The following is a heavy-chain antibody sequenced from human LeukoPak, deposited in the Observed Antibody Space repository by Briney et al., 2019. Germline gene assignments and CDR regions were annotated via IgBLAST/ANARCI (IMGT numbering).Heavy chain of an antibody. CDR2: IYHSGST. J-gene: IGHJ4*02. CDR1: GYSISSGYY. V-gene: IGHV4-38-2*01. CDR3: ARQYWDDSKLDY. Sequence: SETLSLTCAVSGYSISSGYYWDWIRQPPGKGLEWIGNIYHSGSTYYNPSLKSRVTISVDTSKNQFPLKLSSVTAADTAVYYCARQYWDDSKLDYWGQGTLVTVSS. D-gene: IGHD3-22*01.